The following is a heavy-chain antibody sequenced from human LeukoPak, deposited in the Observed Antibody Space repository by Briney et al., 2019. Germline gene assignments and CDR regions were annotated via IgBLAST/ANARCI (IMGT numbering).Heavy chain of an antibody. CDR1: AGDIYTSPYY. CDR2: VYYSGST. Sequence: PSETLSLICTFSAGDIYTSPYYWGWIRQPPGKGLEWIASVYYSGSTYYNPSLKSRVTISIDTSKKQFSLKVNSVTAADTAVYYCARFFKGGDNGDYSDYWGQGTLVTVSS. J-gene: IGHJ4*02. D-gene: IGHD4-17*01. V-gene: IGHV4-39*01. CDR3: ARFFKGGDNGDYSDY.